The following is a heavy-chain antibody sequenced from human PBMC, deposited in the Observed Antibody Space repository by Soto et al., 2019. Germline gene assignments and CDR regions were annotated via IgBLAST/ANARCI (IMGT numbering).Heavy chain of an antibody. CDR1: GFTFSSYG. J-gene: IGHJ4*02. CDR3: ARVAAAAGTWSLDY. CDR2: IWYDGSNK. D-gene: IGHD6-13*01. Sequence: QVQLVESGGGVVQPGRSLRLSCAASGFTFSSYGMHWVRQAPGKGLEWVAVIWYDGSNKYYADSVKGRFTISRDNSKNTLYLQMNSMRAEETAVSYCARVAAAAGTWSLDYWGQGTMVTVSS. V-gene: IGHV3-33*01.